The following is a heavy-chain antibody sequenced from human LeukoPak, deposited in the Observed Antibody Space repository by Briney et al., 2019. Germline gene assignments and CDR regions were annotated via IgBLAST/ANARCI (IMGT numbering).Heavy chain of an antibody. J-gene: IGHJ4*02. CDR2: IIASSGDT. Sequence: GGPLNLPCQAPGSSFITYAMNWVRQPPGKGLNWVSLIIASSGDTFYADAVKGRFSISRDSSKNTLYLRMNSLRAEDSGLYYCAKGGYDYVEIGYFDSWGQGTLVTVSS. V-gene: IGHV3-23*01. CDR1: GSSFITYA. CDR3: AKGGYDYVEIGYFDS. D-gene: IGHD5-12*01.